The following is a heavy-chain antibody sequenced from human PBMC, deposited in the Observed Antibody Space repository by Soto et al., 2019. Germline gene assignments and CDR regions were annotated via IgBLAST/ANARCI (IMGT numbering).Heavy chain of an antibody. CDR1: GFTFSNYA. CDR2: ISGSDGST. D-gene: IGHD3-22*01. Sequence: GGSLRLSCVASGFTFSNYAMSWVRQAPGKGLEWVSTISGSDGSTSYAVSVKGRFTISRDNSKNTLYLQMNSLRGEDTALYYCAKDAPGSGWISHYWGQGTLVTVSS. V-gene: IGHV3-23*01. J-gene: IGHJ4*02. CDR3: AKDAPGSGWISHY.